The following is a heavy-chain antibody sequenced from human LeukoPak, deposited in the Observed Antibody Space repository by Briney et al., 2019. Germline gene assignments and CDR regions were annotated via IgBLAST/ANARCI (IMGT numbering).Heavy chain of an antibody. J-gene: IGHJ4*02. Sequence: SQTLSLTCTVSGGSISSGSYYWRWIRQPAGKGLEWLGRIYTSGSTNYNPSLKSRVTISVDTSKNQFSLKLSSVTAADTAVYYCARAIYDYVWGSYLDYWGQGTLVTVSS. V-gene: IGHV4-61*02. CDR1: GGSISSGSYY. CDR3: ARAIYDYVWGSYLDY. CDR2: IYTSGST. D-gene: IGHD3-16*02.